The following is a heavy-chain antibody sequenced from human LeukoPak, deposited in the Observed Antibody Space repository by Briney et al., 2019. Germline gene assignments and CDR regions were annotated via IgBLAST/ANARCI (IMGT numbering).Heavy chain of an antibody. CDR2: IIPILGIA. D-gene: IGHD3-3*01. CDR1: GGTFSSYA. CDR3: ASANYDFSDY. V-gene: IGHV1-69*04. Sequence: SSVEVSCKASGGTFSSYAISWVRQAPGQGLEWMGRIIPILGIANYAQKFQGRVTITADKSTSTAYMELSSLRSEDTAVYYCASANYDFSDYWGQGTLVTVSS. J-gene: IGHJ4*02.